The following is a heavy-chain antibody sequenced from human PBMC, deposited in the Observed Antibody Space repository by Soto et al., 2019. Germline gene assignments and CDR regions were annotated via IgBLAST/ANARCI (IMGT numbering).Heavy chain of an antibody. J-gene: IGHJ5*02. D-gene: IGHD4-17*01. Sequence: PSETLSLTCSVSGGSISKFYWSWIRKTAGKGLEWMGRVYATGTSDYNPSLRSRIAMSVDISKKTFSLRLRSVTAEDTGVYYCVRDGSKTLRDCFDPWGQGILVTVSS. V-gene: IGHV4-4*07. CDR1: GGSISKFY. CDR2: VYATGTS. CDR3: VRDGSKTLRDCFDP.